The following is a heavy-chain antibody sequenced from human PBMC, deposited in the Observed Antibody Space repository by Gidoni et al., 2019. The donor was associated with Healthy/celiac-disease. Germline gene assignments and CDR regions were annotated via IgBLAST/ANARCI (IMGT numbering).Heavy chain of an antibody. CDR3: ARSPRSIAAAGLFDY. Sequence: QVPLQESGPGLVKPSQTLSLTCTVSGGSISSGGYYWSWIRQHPGKGLAWIGYIYYSGSTYYNPSLKSLVTISVDTSKNQFSLKLSSVTAADTAVYYCARSPRSIAAAGLFDYWGQGTLVTVSS. D-gene: IGHD6-13*01. CDR2: IYYSGST. J-gene: IGHJ4*02. CDR1: GGSISSGGYY. V-gene: IGHV4-31*01.